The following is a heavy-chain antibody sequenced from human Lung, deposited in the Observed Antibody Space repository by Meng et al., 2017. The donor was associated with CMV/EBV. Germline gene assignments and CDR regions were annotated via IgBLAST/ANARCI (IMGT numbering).Heavy chain of an antibody. J-gene: IGHJ4*02. V-gene: IGHV4-59*08. Sequence: QVRLKESGPGLVKPSDTLSLTCAVSGGSISTYYWSWIRQPPGKGLEWIGNNYYSGSTNYNPSLASRVTISVDSSKNQFSLKLSSVTAADTAVYYCARHQNGGTYPLDYWGQGTLVTVSS. D-gene: IGHD3-16*02. CDR2: NYYSGST. CDR3: ARHQNGGTYPLDY. CDR1: GGSISTYY.